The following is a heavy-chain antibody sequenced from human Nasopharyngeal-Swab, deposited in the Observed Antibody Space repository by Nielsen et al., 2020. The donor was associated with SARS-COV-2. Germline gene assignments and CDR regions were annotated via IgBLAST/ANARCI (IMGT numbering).Heavy chain of an antibody. D-gene: IGHD6-19*01. Sequence: VRQAPGKGLEWVSSISSSSSYMYYADSVKGRFTISRDNAKNSLYLQMNSLRAEDTAVYYCARHRFGIAVADSDYWGQGTLVTVSS. J-gene: IGHJ4*02. V-gene: IGHV3-21*01. CDR3: ARHRFGIAVADSDY. CDR2: ISSSSSYM.